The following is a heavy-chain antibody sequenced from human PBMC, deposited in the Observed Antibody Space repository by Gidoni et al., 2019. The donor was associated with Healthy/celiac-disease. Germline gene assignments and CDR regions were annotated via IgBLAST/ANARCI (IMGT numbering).Heavy chain of an antibody. D-gene: IGHD3-22*01. CDR1: VGSLRRSSSY. V-gene: IGHV4-39*01. CDR3: ASGPYDRSGYAVKTSQKSDTFDY. J-gene: IGHJ4*02. CDR2: IDYSGST. Sequence: HLQLHDSGPGLVQPSEPLSLTCPVSVGSLRRSSSYWGWIRQPPGKGLEGIGRIDYSGSTYYNPSLKRRVTRSVDTSKNQFSRKLSSVTAAETAVYYCASGPYDRSGYAVKTSQKSDTFDYWGQGTLVTVSS.